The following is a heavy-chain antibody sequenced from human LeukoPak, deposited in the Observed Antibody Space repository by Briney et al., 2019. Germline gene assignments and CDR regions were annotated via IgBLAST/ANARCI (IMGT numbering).Heavy chain of an antibody. CDR1: GYTFTGYY. V-gene: IGHV1-2*02. CDR3: ARSRPLIVGATPTWYYGMDV. Sequence: ASVKVSSKASGYTFTGYYMHWVRQAPGQGLEWMGWINPNSGGTNYAQKFQGRVTITRDTSASTAYMELSSLRSEDTAVYYRARSRPLIVGATPTWYYGMDVWGQGTTVTVSS. D-gene: IGHD1-26*01. J-gene: IGHJ6*02. CDR2: INPNSGGT.